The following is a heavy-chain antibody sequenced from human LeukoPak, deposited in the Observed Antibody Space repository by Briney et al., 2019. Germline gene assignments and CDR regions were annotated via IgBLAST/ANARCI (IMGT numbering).Heavy chain of an antibody. J-gene: IGHJ6*02. Sequence: GGPLTLPCAASGFLFSRYAMSWVRHAPGKALEWVSAFSDCCGHTYYTDSVKRRFTLPRDKSENTLYLQVNSLRAEDTGVYYCAKSDYCGSGSCFSYLVHYYYDYGMDVWGQGNTVTVSS. CDR2: FSDCCGHT. D-gene: IGHD3-10*01. CDR3: AKSDYCGSGSCFSYLVHYYYDYGMDV. CDR1: GFLFSRYA. V-gene: IGHV3-23*01.